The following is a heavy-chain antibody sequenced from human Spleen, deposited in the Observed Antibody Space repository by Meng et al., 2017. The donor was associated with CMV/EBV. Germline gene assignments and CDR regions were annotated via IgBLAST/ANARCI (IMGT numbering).Heavy chain of an antibody. V-gene: IGHV1-8*01. D-gene: IGHD3-22*01. Sequence: YTFTTYDISWVRQATGQGLEWMGWMNPNSGNTGFAQKFQGRVTMTRNTSISTAYMKLSSLTSEDTAIYYCSRGLHYYDTSGYYRAGYWGQGTLVTVSS. CDR3: SRGLHYYDTSGYYRAGY. J-gene: IGHJ4*02. CDR2: MNPNSGNT. CDR1: YTFTTYD.